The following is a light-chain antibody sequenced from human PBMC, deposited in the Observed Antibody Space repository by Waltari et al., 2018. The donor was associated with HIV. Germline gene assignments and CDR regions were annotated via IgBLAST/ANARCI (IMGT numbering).Light chain of an antibody. CDR1: QDISNY. V-gene: IGKV1-33*01. Sequence: DIQMTQSPSSLSASVRDRVTITCQASQDISNYLNWYQQKPGKAPKLLIYDASNLETGVPSRFSGSGSGTDFTFTISSLQPEDIATYYCQQYDNLALTFGGGTKVEIK. CDR2: DAS. CDR3: QQYDNLALT. J-gene: IGKJ4*01.